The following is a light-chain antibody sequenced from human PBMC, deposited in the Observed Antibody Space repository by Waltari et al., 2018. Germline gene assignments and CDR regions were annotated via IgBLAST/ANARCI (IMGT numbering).Light chain of an antibody. CDR3: SSYISSSTLEV. V-gene: IGLV2-14*03. CDR1: SSDVGGYNY. J-gene: IGLJ3*02. CDR2: DVS. Sequence: QSALTQPASASGSPGQSITISCTGTSSDVGGYNYVSWYQQHPGKAPKLMIFDVSNRPSGVSNRFSGSKSGNTASLTISGLQAEDEADYYCSSYISSSTLEVFGGGTRLTVL.